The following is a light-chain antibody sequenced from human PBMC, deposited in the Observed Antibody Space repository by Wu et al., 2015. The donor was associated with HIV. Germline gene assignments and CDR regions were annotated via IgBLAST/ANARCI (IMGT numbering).Light chain of an antibody. Sequence: EVVLTQSPGTVSLSPGERATLSCRASQGVSSSYLAWYQQKPGQAPRLLIYGASTRATGIPDRFSGSGPGTDYSLIISRLEPEDFAVYFCQHYGDSPPYTFGQGTKLE. CDR1: QGVSSSY. V-gene: IGKV3-20*01. CDR2: GAS. CDR3: QHYGDSPPYT. J-gene: IGKJ2*01.